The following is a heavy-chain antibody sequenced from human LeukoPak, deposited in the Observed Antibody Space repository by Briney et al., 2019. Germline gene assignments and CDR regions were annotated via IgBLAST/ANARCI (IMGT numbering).Heavy chain of an antibody. CDR3: ARSGVDIVATINLDFDY. CDR1: GFTFSSYS. Sequence: GGSLRLSCAASGFTFSSYSMNWVRQAPGKGLEWVSYISSSSSTIYYADSVKGRFTISRDNAKNSLYLQMNSLRAEDTAVYYCARSGVDIVATINLDFDYWGQGTLVTVSS. D-gene: IGHD5-12*01. J-gene: IGHJ4*02. CDR2: ISSSSSTI. V-gene: IGHV3-48*01.